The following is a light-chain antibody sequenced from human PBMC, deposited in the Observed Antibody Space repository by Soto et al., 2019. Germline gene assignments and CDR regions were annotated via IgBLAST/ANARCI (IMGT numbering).Light chain of an antibody. J-gene: IGKJ4*01. CDR3: QQYGSSPLT. CDR1: QSGWSSY. Sequence: EIVLTQSPGTLSLSPGERATLSCRASQSGWSSYLAWYQQKPGQAPRLLIYGASSRATGIPDRFSGSGSGTDFTLTISRLEPEDFAVYYCQQYGSSPLTFGGGTKVEIK. CDR2: GAS. V-gene: IGKV3-20*01.